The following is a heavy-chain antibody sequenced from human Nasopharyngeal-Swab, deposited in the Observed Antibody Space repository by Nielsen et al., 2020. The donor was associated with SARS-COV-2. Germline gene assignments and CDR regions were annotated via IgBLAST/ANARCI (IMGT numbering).Heavy chain of an antibody. D-gene: IGHD2-2*01. Sequence: GESLKISCAASGFTFSNAWMSWVRQAPGKGLEWVGRIKSKTDGGTTDYAAPVKGRFTISRDDSKNTLYLQMSSLKTEDTAVYYCTTPDLIVVVPADTYGMDVWGQGTTVTVSS. CDR2: IKSKTDGGTT. CDR3: TTPDLIVVVPADTYGMDV. J-gene: IGHJ6*02. CDR1: GFTFSNAW. V-gene: IGHV3-15*01.